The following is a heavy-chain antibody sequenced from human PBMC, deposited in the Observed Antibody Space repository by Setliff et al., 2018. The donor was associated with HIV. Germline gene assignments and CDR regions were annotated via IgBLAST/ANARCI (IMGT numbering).Heavy chain of an antibody. D-gene: IGHD1-20*01. Sequence: SETLSLTCAVFGGTFSGYYWSWIRQPPGKGLEWIGEINHSGSTNYNPSLKSRVTISVGKSKNQFSLSLSSVTAADTAVYYCATGITMAPDYWGQGSLVTVSS. J-gene: IGHJ4*02. V-gene: IGHV4-34*01. CDR2: INHSGST. CDR1: GGTFSGYY. CDR3: ATGITMAPDY.